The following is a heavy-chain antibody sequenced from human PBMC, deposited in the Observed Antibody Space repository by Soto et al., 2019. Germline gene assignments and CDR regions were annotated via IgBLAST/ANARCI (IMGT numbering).Heavy chain of an antibody. CDR1: GFTFSNYA. D-gene: IGHD5-18*01. J-gene: IGHJ4*02. Sequence: QVHLAESGGGVVQPGRSLRLSCAASGFTFSNYAIHWVRQAPGKGLEWVAVLSFDGNNIHYADSVKGRFTVSRDNSKNTLFLQMNSLRPEDTALYYCARGPIGDAAMVTNYFDYWGQGTLVTVSS. CDR3: ARGPIGDAAMVTNYFDY. V-gene: IGHV3-30*04. CDR2: LSFDGNNI.